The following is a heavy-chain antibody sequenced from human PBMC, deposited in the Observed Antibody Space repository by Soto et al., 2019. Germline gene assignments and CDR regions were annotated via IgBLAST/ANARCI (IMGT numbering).Heavy chain of an antibody. CDR3: APFTFSLSGPYGIHV. V-gene: IGHV4-39*01. CDR2: MFYSGLT. Sequence: SETLSLTCSVSGYSVSSSDYYWAWIRQPPGKGLEWIGSMFYSGLTYYNPSLKSRVTLSVDTSKNHFSVRLNSVTAADTAVYYCAPFTFSLSGPYGIHVWGQGTTVTDSS. CDR1: GYSVSSSDYY. D-gene: IGHD5-12*01. J-gene: IGHJ6*02.